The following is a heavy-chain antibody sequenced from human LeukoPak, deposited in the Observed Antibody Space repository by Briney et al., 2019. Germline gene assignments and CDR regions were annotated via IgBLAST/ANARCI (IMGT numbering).Heavy chain of an antibody. V-gene: IGHV1-69*13. CDR3: ARGRDSYGSGSYFDY. Sequence: SVKVSCKASGGTFSSNAISWVRQAPGQGLEWMGGIIPIFGTANYAQKFQGRVTITADESTSTAYMELSSLRSEDTAVYYCARGRDSYGSGSYFDYWGQGTLVTVSS. J-gene: IGHJ4*02. CDR1: GGTFSSNA. D-gene: IGHD3-10*01. CDR2: IIPIFGTA.